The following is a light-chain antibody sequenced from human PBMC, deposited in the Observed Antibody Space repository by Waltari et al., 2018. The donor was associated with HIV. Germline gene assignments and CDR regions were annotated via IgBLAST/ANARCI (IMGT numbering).Light chain of an antibody. J-gene: IGKJ1*01. CDR3: QQYHDYST. V-gene: IGKV1-5*03. Sequence: DIQLTQVPSTLSASVGDRVTITCRASQSINTSFAWYQHKPGKAPKFLIYKASSLNSGVPSRFSGRGSGTDFTLTINSLQSDDFATYYCQQYHDYSTFGQGTKVEI. CDR2: KAS. CDR1: QSINTS.